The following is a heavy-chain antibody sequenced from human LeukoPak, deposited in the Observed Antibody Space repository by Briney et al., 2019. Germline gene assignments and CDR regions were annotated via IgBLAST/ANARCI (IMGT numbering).Heavy chain of an antibody. CDR1: GGSFSGYY. Sequence: PSETLSLTCAVYGGSFSGYYWSWIRQPPGKGLEWIGEINHSGSTNYNPSLKSRVTISVDTSKNQFSLKLSSVTAADTAVYYCARQSNYYGSGSYYARGRRGYFDYWGQGTLVTVSS. CDR3: ARQSNYYGSGSYYARGRRGYFDY. CDR2: INHSGST. D-gene: IGHD3-10*01. J-gene: IGHJ4*02. V-gene: IGHV4-34*01.